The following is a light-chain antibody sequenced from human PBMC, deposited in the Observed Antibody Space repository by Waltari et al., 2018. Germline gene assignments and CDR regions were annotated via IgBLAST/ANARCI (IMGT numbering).Light chain of an antibody. Sequence: QSALTQPASVSGSPGQSITISCTGTSSDVGSYNLVSWYQQHPGKAPKLMIYEVTKRPSGVSNPFSGSKAGNTASLTISGLQAEDEADYCCCSYAGSTTHVIFGGGTKLTVL. J-gene: IGLJ2*01. CDR3: CSYAGSTTHVI. V-gene: IGLV2-23*02. CDR2: EVT. CDR1: SSDVGSYNL.